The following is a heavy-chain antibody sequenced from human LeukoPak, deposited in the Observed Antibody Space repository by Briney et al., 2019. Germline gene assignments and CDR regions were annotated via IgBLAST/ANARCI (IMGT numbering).Heavy chain of an antibody. J-gene: IGHJ5*01. Sequence: SETLSLTCTVSGGSIGSSSYYWGWIRQPPGKGLEWIGSIFRTGSTYYSASLKSRVSISVDTSKNHIALKLTSVTAADTAVYFCARRVGFYGSGSLNYFDPWGQGILVSVSS. V-gene: IGHV4-39*02. CDR2: IFRTGST. CDR3: ARRVGFYGSGSLNYFDP. D-gene: IGHD3-10*01. CDR1: GGSIGSSSYY.